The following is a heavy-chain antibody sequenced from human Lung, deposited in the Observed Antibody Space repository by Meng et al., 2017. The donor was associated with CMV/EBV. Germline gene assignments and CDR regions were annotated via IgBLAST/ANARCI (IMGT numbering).Heavy chain of an antibody. CDR3: ARDGSLGYFDH. J-gene: IGHJ4*02. CDR1: GGSISSYY. CDR2: IYYSGST. V-gene: IGHV4-59*01. D-gene: IGHD5-12*01. Sequence: SETLSLTCTVSGGSISSYYWSWIRQPPGKGLEWIGYIYYSGSTNYNPSLKSRVTIAVDTSKNQFSLKLSSVTAADAAVYYCARDGSLGYFDHWGQGTLVTVSS.